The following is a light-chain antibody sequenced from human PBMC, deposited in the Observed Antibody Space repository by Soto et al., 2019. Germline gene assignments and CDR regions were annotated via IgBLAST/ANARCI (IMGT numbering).Light chain of an antibody. CDR3: QHYGTSAL. V-gene: IGKV3-20*01. J-gene: IGKJ3*01. CDR2: GAS. CDR1: ESVSTSY. Sequence: EIVLTQSPGTLSLSPGERATLSCRASESVSTSYLAWYQQKPGQAPRLLIYGASGRATGIPDRFSVSASGTDFTLTISRLEPEDFAEYYCQHYGTSALFGLGTKVDIK.